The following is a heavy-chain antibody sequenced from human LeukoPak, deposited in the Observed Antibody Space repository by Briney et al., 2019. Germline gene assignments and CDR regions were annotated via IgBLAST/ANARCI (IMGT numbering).Heavy chain of an antibody. V-gene: IGHV3-64*02. Sequence: SGGSLRLSCAASGFTFSTYAMHWVRQAPGKGLECVSSISTNGDSTCYADSVKGRFTISRDNSNDTLYLQMGSLRAEDMAVYYCARPLAGTTHAFEIWGQGTMVTVSS. J-gene: IGHJ3*02. D-gene: IGHD1-7*01. CDR1: GFTFSTYA. CDR2: ISTNGDST. CDR3: ARPLAGTTHAFEI.